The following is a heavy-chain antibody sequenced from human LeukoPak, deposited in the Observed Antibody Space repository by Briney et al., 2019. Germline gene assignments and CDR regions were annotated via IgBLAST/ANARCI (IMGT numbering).Heavy chain of an antibody. CDR1: GGSISSYY. Sequence: SETLSLTCTVSGGSISSYYWSWVRQPAGKGLEWIGRIYASGNTNYNPSLKGRVTMTVDTSKNQFSLKLSSVTAADTAVYYCARGRGSSWYYFDSWGQGTLVTVSS. J-gene: IGHJ4*02. CDR2: IYASGNT. V-gene: IGHV4-4*07. CDR3: ARGRGSSWYYFDS. D-gene: IGHD6-13*01.